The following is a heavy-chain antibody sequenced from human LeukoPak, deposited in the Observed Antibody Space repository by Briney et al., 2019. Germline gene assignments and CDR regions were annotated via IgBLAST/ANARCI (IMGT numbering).Heavy chain of an antibody. CDR2: IYYSGST. V-gene: IGHV4-30-4*01. Sequence: SETLSLTCTVSGGSISSGDYYWSWSRQPPGKGLEWIGYIYYSGSTYYNPSLKSRVIISVDTSKNQFSLKLSSVTAADTAVYYCASEGSSWQFDYWGQGTLVTVSS. D-gene: IGHD6-13*01. CDR3: ASEGSSWQFDY. J-gene: IGHJ4*02. CDR1: GGSISSGDYY.